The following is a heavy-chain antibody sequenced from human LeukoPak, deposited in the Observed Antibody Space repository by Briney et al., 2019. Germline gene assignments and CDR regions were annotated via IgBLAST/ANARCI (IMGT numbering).Heavy chain of an antibody. CDR3: ARGRAVTYYYDSSGYPHHAFDI. CDR1: GFTFSSYA. CDR2: INHSGST. J-gene: IGHJ3*02. V-gene: IGHV4-34*01. Sequence: PGGSLRLSCAASGFTFSSYAMHWVRQPPGKGLEWIGEINHSGSTNYNPSLKSRVTISVDTSKNQFSLKLSSVTAADTAVYYCARGRAVTYYYDSSGYPHHAFDIWGQGTMVTVSS. D-gene: IGHD3-22*01.